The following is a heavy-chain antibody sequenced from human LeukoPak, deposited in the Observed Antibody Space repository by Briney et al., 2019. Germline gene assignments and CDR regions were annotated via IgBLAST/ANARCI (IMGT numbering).Heavy chain of an antibody. Sequence: GASVKVSCKASGYTFTSYGISWVRQAPGQGLEWMGWISAYNGNTNYAQKLQGRVTMTTDTSTSTAYMELRSLRSDDTAVYYCARDARRRDGYNLVPPLGYWGQGTLVTASS. D-gene: IGHD5-24*01. V-gene: IGHV1-18*01. CDR3: ARDARRRDGYNLVPPLGY. CDR1: GYTFTSYG. CDR2: ISAYNGNT. J-gene: IGHJ4*02.